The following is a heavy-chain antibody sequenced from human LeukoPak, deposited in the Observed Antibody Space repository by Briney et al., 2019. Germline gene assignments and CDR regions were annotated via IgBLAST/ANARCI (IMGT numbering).Heavy chain of an antibody. Sequence: GGSLRLSCAASGFTFSSYSMNWVRQAPGKGLEWVSSISSSSSYIYYADSVKGRFTISRDNAKNPLYLQMNSLRVEDTAVYYCARDRYPPPHWFDPWGQGTLVTVSS. V-gene: IGHV3-21*01. J-gene: IGHJ5*02. D-gene: IGHD1-1*01. CDR3: ARDRYPPPHWFDP. CDR2: ISSSSSYI. CDR1: GFTFSSYS.